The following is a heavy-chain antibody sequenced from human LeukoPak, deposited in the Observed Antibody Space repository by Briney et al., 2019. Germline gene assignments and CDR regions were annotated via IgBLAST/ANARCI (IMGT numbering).Heavy chain of an antibody. CDR3: AKDISNWNSRHFDY. D-gene: IGHD1-7*01. CDR1: GFTFDDYA. V-gene: IGHV3-43*02. CDR2: ISGNGGNT. J-gene: IGHJ4*02. Sequence: PGGSLRLSCAASGFTFDDYAMHWARQVTGKGLEWVSLISGNGGNTYYADSVKGRFTISRDNSKNSLYLQMNSLRTEDTALYYCAKDISNWNSRHFDYWGQGTLVTVSS.